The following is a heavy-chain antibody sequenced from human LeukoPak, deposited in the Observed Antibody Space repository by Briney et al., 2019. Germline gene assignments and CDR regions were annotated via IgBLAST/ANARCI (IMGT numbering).Heavy chain of an antibody. D-gene: IGHD6-13*01. J-gene: IGHJ6*02. CDR3: AKVQDSSSWYPLYYYYGMDV. CDR1: GFTFDDYA. Sequence: GGSLRLSCAASGFTFDDYAMHWVRQAPGKGLEWVSGISWNSGSIGYADSVKGRLTISRDNAKNSLYLQMNSLRAEDTALYYCAKVQDSSSWYPLYYYYGMDVWGQGTTVTVSS. CDR2: ISWNSGSI. V-gene: IGHV3-9*01.